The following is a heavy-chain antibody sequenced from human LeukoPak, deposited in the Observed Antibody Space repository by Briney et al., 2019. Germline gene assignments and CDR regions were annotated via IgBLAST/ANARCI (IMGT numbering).Heavy chain of an antibody. V-gene: IGHV3-48*02. CDR2: ISSSSTI. J-gene: IGHJ4*02. Sequence: PGGSLRLSCAASGFTFSSYSMNWVRQAPGKGLEWVSYISSSSTIYYADSVKGRFTISRDNAKNSLYLQMNSLRDEDTAVYYCAREVVVVTAPHYFDYWGQGALVTVSS. CDR3: AREVVVVTAPHYFDY. CDR1: GFTFSSYS. D-gene: IGHD2-21*02.